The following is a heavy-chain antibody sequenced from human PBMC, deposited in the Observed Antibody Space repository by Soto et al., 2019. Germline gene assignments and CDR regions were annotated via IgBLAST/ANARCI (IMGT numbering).Heavy chain of an antibody. J-gene: IGHJ1*01. Sequence: PGGSLRLSCAASGFTFSSYSMNWVRQAPGKGLEWVSSISSSSSYIYYADSVKGRFTISRDNAKNSLYLQMNSLRAEDTAVYYCARDPYYYDSSGYYYGYFQHWGQGTLVTVS. CDR3: ARDPYYYDSSGYYYGYFQH. CDR2: ISSSSSYI. CDR1: GFTFSSYS. D-gene: IGHD3-22*01. V-gene: IGHV3-21*01.